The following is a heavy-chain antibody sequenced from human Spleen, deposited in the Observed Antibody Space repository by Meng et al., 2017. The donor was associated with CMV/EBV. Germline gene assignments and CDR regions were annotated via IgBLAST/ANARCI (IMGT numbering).Heavy chain of an antibody. CDR1: GGSISSYY. CDR3: ARDPYATGWAG. J-gene: IGHJ4*02. V-gene: IGHV4-59*12. Sequence: QVQLQESGPGLVKPSETLSLTCTVSGGSISSYYWSWIRQPAGKGLEWIGEIYHSGGTNYNPSLRGRVTISLDKSKNQFSPTLRSVTAADTAVYYCARDPYATGWAGWGQGTLVTVSS. CDR2: IYHSGGT. D-gene: IGHD6-19*01.